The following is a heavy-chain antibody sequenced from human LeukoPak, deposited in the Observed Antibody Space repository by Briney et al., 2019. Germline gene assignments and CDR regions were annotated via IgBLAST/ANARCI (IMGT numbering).Heavy chain of an antibody. CDR3: TTYYYDSSGYYPIWFDP. CDR2: IRSKAYGGTT. V-gene: IGHV3-49*04. Sequence: GGSLRLSCTASGFTFGDYAMSWVRQAPGKGLEWVGFIRSKAYGGTTEYAASVKGRFTISRDDSKSIAYLQMNSLKTEDTDVYYCTTYYYDSSGYYPIWFDPWGQGTLVTVSS. CDR1: GFTFGDYA. D-gene: IGHD3-22*01. J-gene: IGHJ5*02.